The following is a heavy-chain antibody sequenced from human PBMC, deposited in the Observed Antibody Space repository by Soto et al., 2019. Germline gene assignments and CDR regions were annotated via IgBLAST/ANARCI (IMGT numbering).Heavy chain of an antibody. V-gene: IGHV3-23*01. CDR2: ISGSGGST. CDR1: GFTFSSYA. J-gene: IGHJ3*02. CDR3: AKSQGGIVVVVAAPGGAFDI. Sequence: GGSLRLSCAASGFTFSSYAMNWVRQAPGKGLEWVSAISGSGGSTYYADSVKGRFTISRDNSKNTLYLQMNSLRAEDTAVYYCAKSQGGIVVVVAAPGGAFDIWGQGTMVTVSS. D-gene: IGHD2-15*01.